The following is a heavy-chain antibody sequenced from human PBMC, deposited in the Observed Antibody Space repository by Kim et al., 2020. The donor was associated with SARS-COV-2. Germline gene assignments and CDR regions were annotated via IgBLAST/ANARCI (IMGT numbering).Heavy chain of an antibody. D-gene: IGHD6-19*01. CDR1: GFTFSSYW. J-gene: IGHJ4*02. Sequence: GGSLRLSCAASGFTFSSYWMHWVRQAPGKGLVWVSRINSDGSSTDYADSVKGRFTISRDNAKNTLYLQMNSLRAEDTAVYYCARPYSSGWYLIDYWGQGTLVTVCS. CDR3: ARPYSSGWYLIDY. V-gene: IGHV3-74*01. CDR2: INSDGSST.